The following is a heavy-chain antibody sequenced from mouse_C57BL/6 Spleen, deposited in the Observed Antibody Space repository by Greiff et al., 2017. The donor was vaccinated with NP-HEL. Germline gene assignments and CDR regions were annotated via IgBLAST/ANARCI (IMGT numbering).Heavy chain of an antibody. Sequence: DVKLVESGPGLVKPSQSLSLTCSVTGYSITSGYYWNWIRQFPGNKLEWMGYISYDGSNNYNPSLKNRISITRDTSKNQFFLKLNSVTTEDTATYYCARVEDGYYTWFAYWGQGTLVTVSA. J-gene: IGHJ3*01. V-gene: IGHV3-6*01. D-gene: IGHD2-3*01. CDR3: ARVEDGYYTWFAY. CDR2: ISYDGSN. CDR1: GYSITSGYY.